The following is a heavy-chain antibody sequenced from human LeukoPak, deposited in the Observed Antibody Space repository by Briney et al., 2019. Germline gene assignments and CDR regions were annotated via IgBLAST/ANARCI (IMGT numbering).Heavy chain of an antibody. D-gene: IGHD1-26*01. Sequence: KESGPTLVKPTQRLTLTCTFFGFSLSTTGVGVGWIRQPPGKALEWLALIFWDDDKRYSPSLKSRLTITKDTSRNQVVLTMTKMDPGDTATYNCAHQENSGSDNFWGQGTLVTVPS. CDR3: AHQENSGSDNF. CDR1: GFSLSTTGVG. V-gene: IGHV2-5*02. CDR2: IFWDDDK. J-gene: IGHJ4*02.